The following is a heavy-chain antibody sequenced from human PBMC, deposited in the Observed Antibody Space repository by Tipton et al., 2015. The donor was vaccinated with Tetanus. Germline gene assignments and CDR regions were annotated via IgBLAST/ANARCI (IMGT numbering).Heavy chain of an antibody. D-gene: IGHD6-13*01. CDR2: IWYDGSA. J-gene: IGHJ5*02. CDR3: ARVRSAAYTTNWYSGDNWFDP. Sequence: TLSLTCTASGGSVSNSDYYWGWIRQSPGKGLEWIGSIWYDGSAYYNPSLKSRVTMSVDTSENQFSLKLSSVIAADTAIYYCARVRSAAYTTNWYSGDNWFDPWGQGTLVTVSS. V-gene: IGHV4-39*07. CDR1: GGSVSNSDYY.